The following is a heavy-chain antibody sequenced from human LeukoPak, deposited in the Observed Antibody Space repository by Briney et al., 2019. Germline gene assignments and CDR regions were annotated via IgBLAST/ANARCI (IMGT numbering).Heavy chain of an antibody. CDR2: INPNSGGT. Sequence: ASVKVSCKASGYTFTGYYMHWVRQAPGQGLEWMGRINPNSGGTNYAQKFQGRVTMTRDMSISTAYMELSRLRSDDTAVYYCARATYYYDSSGYYPSASMDVWGKGTTVTVSS. D-gene: IGHD3-22*01. V-gene: IGHV1-2*06. J-gene: IGHJ6*03. CDR3: ARATYYYDSSGYYPSASMDV. CDR1: GYTFTGYY.